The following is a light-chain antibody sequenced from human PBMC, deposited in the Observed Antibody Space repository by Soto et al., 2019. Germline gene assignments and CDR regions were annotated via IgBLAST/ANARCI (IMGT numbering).Light chain of an antibody. V-gene: IGKV3-20*01. J-gene: IGKJ2*01. CDR1: QSVSTSF. CDR3: QQYVSSPTT. Sequence: DIVLTQSPGSLSLSPGERATLSCRASQSVSTSFLAWYQQKPGPPPRLLIYGASSRATGVPDRFSGSGSGTNFTLTISRLEPEDVAVYYCQQYVSSPTTFGQGTKLEIK. CDR2: GAS.